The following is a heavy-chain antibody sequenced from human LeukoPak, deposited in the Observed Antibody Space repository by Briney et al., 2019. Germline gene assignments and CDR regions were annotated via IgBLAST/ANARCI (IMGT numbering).Heavy chain of an antibody. CDR3: VRDRSIVGADYYYYGMDV. V-gene: IGHV3-30*09. J-gene: IGHJ6*02. CDR1: GFTFSSYA. Sequence: PGGSLRLSCAASGFTFSSYAMHWVRQAPGKGLEWVAVISYDGSNKYYADSVKGRFAISRDNSKNTLYLQMNSLRAEDTAVYYCVRDRSIVGADYYYYGMDVWGQGTTVTVSS. CDR2: ISYDGSNK. D-gene: IGHD1-26*01.